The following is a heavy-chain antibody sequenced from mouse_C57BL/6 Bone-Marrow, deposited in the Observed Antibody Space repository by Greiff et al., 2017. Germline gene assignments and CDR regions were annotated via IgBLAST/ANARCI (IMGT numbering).Heavy chain of an antibody. D-gene: IGHD1-1*01. J-gene: IGHJ4*01. CDR1: GFNIKNTY. CDR2: IDPANGNT. V-gene: IGHV14-3*01. CDR3: ARSAYDYGSSHRYYYAMDY. Sequence: VQLQQSVAELVRPGASVKLSCTASGFNIKNTYMHWVKQRPEQGLEWIGRIDPANGNTKYAPKFQGKATITADTSSNTAYLQLSSLTSEDTAIYYCARSAYDYGSSHRYYYAMDYWGQGTSGTVSS.